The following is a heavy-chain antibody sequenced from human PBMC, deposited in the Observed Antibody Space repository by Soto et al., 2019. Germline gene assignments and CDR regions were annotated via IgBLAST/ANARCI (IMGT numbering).Heavy chain of an antibody. V-gene: IGHV2-5*01. CDR1: GFSLSSFAVG. Sequence: QITLKESGPPLLKPTQTLTLNCTFSGFSLSSFAVGVNWFRQPPGKAPEWLALIYWNDDNHYSPSLRNRLTVTKDTSKNQVVLTMTNVDPVDTATYYCAHGSGWLSDYWGQGTLVTVSS. CDR2: IYWNDDN. CDR3: AHGSGWLSDY. J-gene: IGHJ4*02. D-gene: IGHD6-19*01.